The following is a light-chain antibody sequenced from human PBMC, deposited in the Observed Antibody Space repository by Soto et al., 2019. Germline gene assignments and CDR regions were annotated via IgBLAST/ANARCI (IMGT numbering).Light chain of an antibody. Sequence: QSALTQPASVSGSPGQSITISCTGTSSDVGGYNYVSWYQQHPGKAPKLMIYDVNNRPSGVSNRFSGSKSGNTASLTISGLQAEDEADYYCSSYTTRSPVVFGGGTKLTVL. J-gene: IGLJ2*01. V-gene: IGLV2-14*01. CDR3: SSYTTRSPVV. CDR2: DVN. CDR1: SSDVGGYNY.